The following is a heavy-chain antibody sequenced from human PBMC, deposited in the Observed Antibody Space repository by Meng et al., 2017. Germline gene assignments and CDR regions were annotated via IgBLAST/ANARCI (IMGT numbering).Heavy chain of an antibody. CDR1: GFTVSSYY. D-gene: IGHD1-14*01. Sequence: EVQLVESGGAQGTPGGSLRLSCAGSGFTVSSYYMSWVRQAPGKGLEWVSVLYSDGATYYGGSVQGRFSISRDNFKNTVYLQMHSLRAEDTAVYYCVKSGRVGTPGGLWGQGTVVTVSS. CDR3: VKSGRVGTPGGL. V-gene: IGHV3-66*02. J-gene: IGHJ4*02. CDR2: LYSDGAT.